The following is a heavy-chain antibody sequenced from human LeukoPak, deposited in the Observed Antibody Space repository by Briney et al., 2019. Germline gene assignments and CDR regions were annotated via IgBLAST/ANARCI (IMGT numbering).Heavy chain of an antibody. CDR1: GFIFSDYQ. Sequence: GGSLRLSCAASGFIFSDYQMSWIRQPPGKGLECVSYISSSGSTIYYADSVKGRFTISRDNAKNSLYLQMNCLRVEDTAVYYCARDEARGYDFRPQDHWGQGTLVSVSS. D-gene: IGHD3-3*01. V-gene: IGHV3-11*04. CDR2: ISSSGSTI. J-gene: IGHJ4*02. CDR3: ARDEARGYDFRPQDH.